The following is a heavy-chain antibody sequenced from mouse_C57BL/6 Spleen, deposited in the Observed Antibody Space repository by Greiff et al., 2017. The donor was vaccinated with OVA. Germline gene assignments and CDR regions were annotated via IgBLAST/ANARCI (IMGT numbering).Heavy chain of an antibody. Sequence: VQLQQSGAELVRPGASVTLSCKASGYTFTDYEMHWVKQTPVHGLEWIGAIDPETGGTAYNQKFKGKAILTADKSSSTAYMELRSLTSEDSAVYYCTRSVMVTYYFDYWGQGTTLTVSS. CDR2: IDPETGGT. D-gene: IGHD2-2*01. CDR1: GYTFTDYE. V-gene: IGHV1-15*01. CDR3: TRSVMVTYYFDY. J-gene: IGHJ2*01.